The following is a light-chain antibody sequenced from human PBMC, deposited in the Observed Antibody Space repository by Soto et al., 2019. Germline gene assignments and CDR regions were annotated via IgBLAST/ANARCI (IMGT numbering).Light chain of an antibody. V-gene: IGKV3-20*01. CDR1: QTVSSTY. Sequence: EIVLTQSPGTLSLSPGERATLSCRTSQTVSSTYLAWYQQKRGQAPRLLIYGTSNRATGIPDRFSGSGSGTDFTLNISRLEPEDFAVYHGKLSGSSPLYSFAQGTELEIK. CDR2: GTS. CDR3: KLSGSSPLYS. J-gene: IGKJ2*01.